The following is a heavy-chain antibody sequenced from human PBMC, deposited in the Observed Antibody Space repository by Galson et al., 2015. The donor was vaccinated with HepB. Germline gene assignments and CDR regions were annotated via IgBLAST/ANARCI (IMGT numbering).Heavy chain of an antibody. CDR2: ISAYNGNT. J-gene: IGHJ3*02. D-gene: IGHD2-15*01. Sequence: SVKVSCKASGYTFTSYGISWVRQAPGQGLEWMGWISAYNGNTNYAQKLQGRVTMTTDTSTSTAYMELRSLRSDDTAVYYCARDHGGRSGGSCYLWCDAFDMWGQGTMVTVSS. V-gene: IGHV1-18*01. CDR1: GYTFTSYG. CDR3: ARDHGGRSGGSCYLWCDAFDM.